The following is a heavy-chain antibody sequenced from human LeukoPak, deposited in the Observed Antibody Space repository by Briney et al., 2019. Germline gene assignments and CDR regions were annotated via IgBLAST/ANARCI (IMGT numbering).Heavy chain of an antibody. CDR3: ARSPEGDYYFDY. Sequence: GGSLRLSCAASGFTFSSYWMHWVRQAPGKGLVWVSRINTDGSSTSYADSVKGRFTISRDNAKNTLYLQMNSLRAEDTAVYYCARSPEGDYYFDYWGQGTLVTVSS. J-gene: IGHJ4*02. D-gene: IGHD2-21*02. CDR2: INTDGSST. V-gene: IGHV3-74*01. CDR1: GFTFSSYW.